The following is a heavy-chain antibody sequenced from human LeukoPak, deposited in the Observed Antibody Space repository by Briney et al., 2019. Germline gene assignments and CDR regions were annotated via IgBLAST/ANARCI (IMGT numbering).Heavy chain of an antibody. Sequence: GGSLRLSCAASGFTFSNYAMSWVRQAPGKGLEWVSAISGSSGPTHYADSVKGRFTISRDSSKNTLYLQMHSLRAEDTAVYYCASPGYCSGSVCYSGYLQHWGQGTLVTVST. CDR1: GFTFSNYA. CDR2: ISGSSGPT. J-gene: IGHJ1*01. CDR3: ASPGYCSGSVCYSGYLQH. D-gene: IGHD2-15*01. V-gene: IGHV3-23*01.